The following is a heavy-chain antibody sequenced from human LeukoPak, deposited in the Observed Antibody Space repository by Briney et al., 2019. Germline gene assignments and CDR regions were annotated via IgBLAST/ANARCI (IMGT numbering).Heavy chain of an antibody. CDR1: GVPISNSRNY. CDR2: LYHSGNT. J-gene: IGHJ6*03. Sequence: SETLSLTCTVSGVPISNSRNYWVWIRQAPGKGLEGIGSLYHSGNTYYNPSLKSRATISVDRPKNQFFLRLSSVTAADTAMYYCARDLYDFWSGYYGYYYMDVWGKGTTVTVSS. V-gene: IGHV4-39*02. D-gene: IGHD3-3*01. CDR3: ARDLYDFWSGYYGYYYMDV.